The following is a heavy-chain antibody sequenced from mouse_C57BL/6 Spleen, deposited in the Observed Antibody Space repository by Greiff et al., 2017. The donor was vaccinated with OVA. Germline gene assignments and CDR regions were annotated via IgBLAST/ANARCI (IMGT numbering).Heavy chain of an antibody. CDR2: INPSSGYT. D-gene: IGHD2-4*01. CDR3: ARGDYEGFAMDY. Sequence: VQLQQSGADLARPGASVKMSCKASGYTFTSYTMHWVKQRPGQGLEWIGYINPSSGYTKYNQKFKDKATLTADKSSSTAYMQLSSLTSEDSAVYYCARGDYEGFAMDYWGQGTSVTVSS. V-gene: IGHV1-4*01. J-gene: IGHJ4*01. CDR1: GYTFTSYT.